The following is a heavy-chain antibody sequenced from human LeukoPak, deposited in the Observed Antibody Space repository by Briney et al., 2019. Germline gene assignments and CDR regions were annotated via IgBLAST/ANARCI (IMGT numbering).Heavy chain of an antibody. CDR1: GGTFSSYA. CDR2: IIPIFGTA. Sequence: GASVKVSCKASGGTFSSYAISWVRQAPGQGLEWMGGIIPIFGTAKYAQKFQGRVTMTRDMSTSTVNMELSSLRSEDTAVYYCARAQGSYYHYYMDVWGKGTTVTVSS. CDR3: ARAQGSYYHYYMDV. J-gene: IGHJ6*03. D-gene: IGHD1-26*01. V-gene: IGHV1-69*05.